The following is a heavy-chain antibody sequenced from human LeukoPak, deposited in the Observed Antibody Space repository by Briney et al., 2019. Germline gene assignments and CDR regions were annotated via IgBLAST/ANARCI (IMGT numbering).Heavy chain of an antibody. V-gene: IGHV3-48*01. Sequence: GGSLRLSCAASRLTISSYSMNWVRQAPRKGLQWVSNISSSSSTIDYADSVKGRFTISRDNAKNSLYLQMNSLRAEDTAVYYCARALWFGETFPAYWGQGTLVTVSS. CDR2: ISSSSSTI. CDR1: RLTISSYS. CDR3: ARALWFGETFPAY. J-gene: IGHJ4*02. D-gene: IGHD3-10*01.